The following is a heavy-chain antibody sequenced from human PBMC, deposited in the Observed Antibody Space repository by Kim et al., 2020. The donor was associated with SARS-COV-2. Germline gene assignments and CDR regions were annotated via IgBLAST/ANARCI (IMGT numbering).Heavy chain of an antibody. CDR2: ISYDGSNK. V-gene: IGHV3-30*18. J-gene: IGHJ4*02. Sequence: GGSLRLSCAASGFTFSSYGMHWVRQAPGKGLEWVAVISYDGSNKYYADSVKGRFTISRDNSKNTLYLQMNSLRAEDTAVYYCAKDDYDILPSGFDYRGQG. D-gene: IGHD3-9*01. CDR3: AKDDYDILPSGFDY. CDR1: GFTFSSYG.